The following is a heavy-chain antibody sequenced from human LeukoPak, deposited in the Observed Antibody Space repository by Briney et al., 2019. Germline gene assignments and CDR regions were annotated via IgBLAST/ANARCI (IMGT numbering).Heavy chain of an antibody. V-gene: IGHV3-23*01. CDR1: GFTFSSYA. D-gene: IGHD3-22*01. CDR3: AKETRSYVYDSSGYYYHPSFDY. CDR2: ISGRGGST. J-gene: IGHJ4*02. Sequence: GGSLRLSCAASGFTFSSYAMSWVRQAPGKGLEWVSAISGRGGSTYYADSVKGRFTISRDNSKNTLYLQMNSLRAEDTAVYYCAKETRSYVYDSSGYYYHPSFDYWGQGTLVTVSS.